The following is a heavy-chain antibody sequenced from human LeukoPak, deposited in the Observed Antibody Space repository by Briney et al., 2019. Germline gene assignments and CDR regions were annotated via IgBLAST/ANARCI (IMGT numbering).Heavy chain of an antibody. CDR1: GGSISSYY. J-gene: IGHJ4*02. CDR3: ARGGYVFDY. V-gene: IGHV4-59*01. CDR2: IHYSGST. D-gene: IGHD5-18*01. Sequence: PSETLSLTCTVSGGSISSYYWSWIRQPPGKGLEWIGYIHYSGSTSYNPSLKSRVTISVDTSKNQFSLKLSSVTAADTAVYYCARGGYVFDYWGQGTLVTVSS.